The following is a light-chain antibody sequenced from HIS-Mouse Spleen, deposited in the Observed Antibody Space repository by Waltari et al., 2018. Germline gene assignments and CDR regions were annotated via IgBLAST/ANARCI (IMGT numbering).Light chain of an antibody. CDR2: GAS. V-gene: IGKV4-1*01. CDR1: QSDLYSSNNKKY. Sequence: DIVMTQSPDSLAVSLCERATINCQSSQSDLYSSNNKKYLAVYQQKPAQPPTQLIYGASTRESGVPDRFSGSWSGTDFTLTTSSLQAEDVAVYYCQQYYSTPYTVGQGTKLEIK. CDR3: QQYYSTPYT. J-gene: IGKJ2*01.